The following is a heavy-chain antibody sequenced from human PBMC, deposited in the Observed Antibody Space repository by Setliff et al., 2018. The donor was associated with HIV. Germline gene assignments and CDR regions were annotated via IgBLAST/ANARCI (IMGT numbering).Heavy chain of an antibody. J-gene: IGHJ4*02. CDR3: ARHAGASFDS. CDR2: IHYTGSV. Sequence: PSETLSLTCHVSGDSLNGFYWSWIRQSPARGLEWIGYIHYTGSVLYSSSLNGRVTIFLDTSRNQFYLTLTSLTPADTAVYYCARHAGASFDSWGQGSLVTVSS. V-gene: IGHV4-59*01. CDR1: GDSLNGFY. D-gene: IGHD2-2*01.